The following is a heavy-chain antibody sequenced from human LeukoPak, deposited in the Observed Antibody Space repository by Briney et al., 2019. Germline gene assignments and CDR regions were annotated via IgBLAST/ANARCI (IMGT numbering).Heavy chain of an antibody. D-gene: IGHD3-3*01. J-gene: IGHJ4*02. CDR3: ARDGGLDY. CDR1: GFTFSSYE. V-gene: IGHV3-21*05. CDR2: ISSSSSYI. Sequence: PGGSLRLSCAASGFTFSSYEMNWVRQAPGKGLEWVSYISSSSSYIYYADSVKGRFTISRDNAKNSLYLQMNSLRAEDTAVYYCARDGGLDYWGQGTLVTVSS.